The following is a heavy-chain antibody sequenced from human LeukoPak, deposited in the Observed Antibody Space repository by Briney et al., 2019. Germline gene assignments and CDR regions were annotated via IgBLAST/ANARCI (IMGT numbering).Heavy chain of an antibody. V-gene: IGHV3-74*01. CDR2: INSDGSST. CDR1: GFTFSSYW. D-gene: IGHD7-27*01. CDR3: ARNWGPDY. J-gene: IGHJ4*02. Sequence: GGSLRLSCGASGFTFSSYWMHWVRQAPGKGRVWVSRINSDGSSTNYADSVKGRFTISRYNAKNTLFLQMNSLRGEDTAVYYCARNWGPDYWGQGTLVTVSS.